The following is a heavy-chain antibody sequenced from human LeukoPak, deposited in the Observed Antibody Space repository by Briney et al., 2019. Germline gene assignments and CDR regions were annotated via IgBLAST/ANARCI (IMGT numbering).Heavy chain of an antibody. CDR1: GGSISSYY. V-gene: IGHV4-59*01. Sequence: SETLSLTCTVSGGSISSYYWRWIRQPPGKGLEWIGYIYYSGSTNYNPSLKSRVTISVDTSKNQFSLKLSSVTAADTAVYYCARGKWIQLWLHYHDAFDIWGQGTMVTVSS. CDR2: IYYSGST. CDR3: ARGKWIQLWLHYHDAFDI. D-gene: IGHD5-18*01. J-gene: IGHJ3*02.